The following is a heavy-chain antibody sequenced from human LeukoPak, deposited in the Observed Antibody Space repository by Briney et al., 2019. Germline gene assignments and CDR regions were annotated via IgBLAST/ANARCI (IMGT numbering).Heavy chain of an antibody. CDR2: INHSGST. V-gene: IGHV4-34*01. D-gene: IGHD3-10*01. J-gene: IGHJ6*02. CDR1: GWSFSGYY. Sequence: PSETLSLTCAVYGWSFSGYYWSWIRQPPGKGLEWIGEINHSGSTNYNPSLKSRVTISVDTSKNQFSLKLSSVIAADTAVYYCASSGSGFGEFYYYYGMDVWGQGTTVTVSS. CDR3: ASSGSGFGEFYYYYGMDV.